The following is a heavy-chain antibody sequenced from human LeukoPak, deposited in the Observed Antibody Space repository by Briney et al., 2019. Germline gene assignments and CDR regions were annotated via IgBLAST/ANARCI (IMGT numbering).Heavy chain of an antibody. V-gene: IGHV4-59*08. CDR1: GGSISSYY. J-gene: IGHJ3*02. D-gene: IGHD2-21*02. CDR2: IYYSGST. CDR3: AVTAIHDAFDI. Sequence: SETLSLTCTVSGGSISSYYWSWIRQPPGKGLEWIGYIYYSGSTNYNPSLKSRVTISVDTSKKQFSLKLSSVTAADTAVYYCAVTAIHDAFDIWGQGTMVTVSS.